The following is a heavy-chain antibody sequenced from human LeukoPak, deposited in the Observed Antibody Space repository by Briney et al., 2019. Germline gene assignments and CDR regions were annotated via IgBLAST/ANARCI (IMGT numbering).Heavy chain of an antibody. CDR3: ARHLYTYRELPYYFDY. V-gene: IGHV4-39*01. D-gene: IGHD1-26*01. CDR1: GGSISSSNYY. CDR2: IYYSGST. Sequence: PSEILSLTCSVSGGSISSSNYYWGWIRQPPGKGLEWIGSIYYSGSTYYNPSLKSRVTISVDTSKNQFSLKLSSVTAADTAVYYCARHLYTYRELPYYFDYWGQGTLVSVSS. J-gene: IGHJ4*02.